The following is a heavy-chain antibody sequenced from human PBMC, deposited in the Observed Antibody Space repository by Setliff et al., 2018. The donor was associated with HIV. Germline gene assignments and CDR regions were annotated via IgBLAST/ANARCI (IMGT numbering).Heavy chain of an antibody. Sequence: SETLSLTCAVSGRSFSGYYWSWIRQPPGKGLEWIGEINHSGSTNYNPSLKSRVTISVDTSKNQFSLKLSSVTAADTAVYYCARGAIAAAGTDYWGQGTLVTVSS. D-gene: IGHD6-13*01. V-gene: IGHV4-34*01. J-gene: IGHJ4*02. CDR2: INHSGST. CDR1: GRSFSGYY. CDR3: ARGAIAAAGTDY.